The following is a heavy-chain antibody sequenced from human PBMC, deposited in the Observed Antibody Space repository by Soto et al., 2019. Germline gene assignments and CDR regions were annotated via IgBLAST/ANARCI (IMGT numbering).Heavy chain of an antibody. CDR1: GGTFSSYT. CDR3: ATGSPLVS. Sequence: PVKVSCKASGGTFSSYTISWVRQAPGQGLEWMGRIIPILGIANYAQKFQGRVTMTADTSTSTAYMELSSLRSEDTAVYYCATGSPLVSWGQGTLVTVSS. CDR2: IIPILGIA. J-gene: IGHJ5*02. D-gene: IGHD3-16*01. V-gene: IGHV1-69*02.